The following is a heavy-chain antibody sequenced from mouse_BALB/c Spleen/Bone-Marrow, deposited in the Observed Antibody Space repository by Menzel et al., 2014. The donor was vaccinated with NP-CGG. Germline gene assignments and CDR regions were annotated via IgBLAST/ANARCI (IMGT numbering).Heavy chain of an antibody. Sequence: VQLQQSGPELVKPGVSVKISCKASGYSITGYYMHWVKQSHAKSLEWIGRINPYNGATTYSQSFKDKASLTVDESSNTAYMDLHSLTSEDSAVYYCARGAYWGQGTLVTVSA. V-gene: IGHV1-31*01. CDR2: INPYNGAT. CDR3: ARGAY. CDR1: GYSITGYY. J-gene: IGHJ3*01.